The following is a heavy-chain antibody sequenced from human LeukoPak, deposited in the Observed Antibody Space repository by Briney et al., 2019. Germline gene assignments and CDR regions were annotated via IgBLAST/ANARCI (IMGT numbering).Heavy chain of an antibody. D-gene: IGHD2-15*01. Sequence: GGSLRLSCAASGFTFRTYEMNWVRQAPGKGLEWVSAISASGGSTYYADSVKGRFTISRDNSKNTLFLQMNSLRAEDTAVYYCAKDGGWSIHLEYWGQGTLVTVSS. CDR3: AKDGGWSIHLEY. CDR1: GFTFRTYE. CDR2: ISASGGST. V-gene: IGHV3-23*01. J-gene: IGHJ4*02.